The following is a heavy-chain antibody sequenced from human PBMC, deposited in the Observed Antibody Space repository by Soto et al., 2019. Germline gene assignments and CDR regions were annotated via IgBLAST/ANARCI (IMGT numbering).Heavy chain of an antibody. Sequence: PGGSLRLSCSASGFTFEDCAMHWVRRVPGKGLEWVAGNRWNGEAVGYAASVKGRCTSSRDNAKKLLFLQMNSLRVDDTALYYCVKDGEAASPGWFDTCAQGPQGTAPQ. CDR1: GFTFEDCA. J-gene: IGHJ5*02. CDR2: NRWNGEAV. D-gene: IGHD6-6*01. V-gene: IGHV3-9*01. CDR3: VKDGEAASPGWFDT.